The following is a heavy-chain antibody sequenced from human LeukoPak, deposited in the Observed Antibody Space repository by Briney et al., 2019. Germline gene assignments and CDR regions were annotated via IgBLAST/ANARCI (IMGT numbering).Heavy chain of an antibody. V-gene: IGHV1-18*04. D-gene: IGHD2-15*01. Sequence: ASVKVSCKASGYTFTTYGISWVRQAPGQGLEXXXXXSVYNGNTNYAQKFQGRVTMTTDTSTSTAYMELRNLRSDDTAVYYCARGAYCSGGSCLNWFNPWGQGTLVTVSS. CDR2: XSVYNGNT. CDR1: GYTFTTYG. CDR3: ARGAYCSGGSCLNWFNP. J-gene: IGHJ5*02.